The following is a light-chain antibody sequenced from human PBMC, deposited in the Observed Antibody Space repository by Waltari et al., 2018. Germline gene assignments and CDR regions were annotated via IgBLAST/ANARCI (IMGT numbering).Light chain of an antibody. J-gene: IGLJ3*02. CDR1: STDIGGYNS. Sequence: QSALTQPRSVSGSPGQSVTISCTGTSTDIGGYNSVSWYQHHPGKAPTLMIFDVYKRPSGVPNRFSGSKSGITASLTISGLQPEDEADYYCCTYAGSYTQVVFGGGTKLTVL. CDR2: DVY. V-gene: IGLV2-11*01. CDR3: CTYAGSYTQVV.